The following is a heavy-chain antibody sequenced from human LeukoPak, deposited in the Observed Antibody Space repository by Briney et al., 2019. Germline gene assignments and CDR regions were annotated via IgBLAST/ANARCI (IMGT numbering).Heavy chain of an antibody. D-gene: IGHD6-13*01. CDR2: IYSSGST. Sequence: GGSLRLSCVVSGFTFSSYGMSWVRQAPGKGLEWVSVIYSSGSTYYPDSVKGRFTISRDNSKNTLFLQMNSLRAEDTAVYYCARASRAAAGNDYWGQGTLVTVSS. V-gene: IGHV3-53*01. J-gene: IGHJ4*02. CDR3: ARASRAAAGNDY. CDR1: GFTFSSYG.